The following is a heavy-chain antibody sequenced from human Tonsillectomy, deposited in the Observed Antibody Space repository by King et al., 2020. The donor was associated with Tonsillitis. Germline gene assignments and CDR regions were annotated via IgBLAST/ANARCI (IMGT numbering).Heavy chain of an antibody. CDR2: ISAYNGNT. CDR3: ARGAWRGVWELRPFDY. Sequence: QLVQSGAEVKKSGASVKVSCKASGYNFTSYGLSWVRQAPGQGLEWMGWISAYNGNTNYAQKFQGRLTMTTDTSTRTAYMELRSLRSDDTAVYYCARGAWRGVWELRPFDYWGQGTLVTVSS. CDR1: GYNFTSYG. D-gene: IGHD1-26*01. V-gene: IGHV1-18*01. J-gene: IGHJ4*02.